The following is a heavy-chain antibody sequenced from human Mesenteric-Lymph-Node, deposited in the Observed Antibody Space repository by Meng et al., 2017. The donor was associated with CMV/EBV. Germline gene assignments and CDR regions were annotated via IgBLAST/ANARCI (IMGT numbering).Heavy chain of an antibody. Sequence: PETLSLTCAVYGGSFSGYYWSWIRQPPGKGLEWIGEINNSGSTNYNPSLKSRVTISVDTSKNQFSLKLSSVTAADTAMYYCARLTFLYGGAFDIWGQGPMVTVSS. CDR3: ARLTFLYGGAFDI. J-gene: IGHJ3*02. CDR2: INNSGST. V-gene: IGHV4-34*01. D-gene: IGHD2/OR15-2a*01. CDR1: GGSFSGYY.